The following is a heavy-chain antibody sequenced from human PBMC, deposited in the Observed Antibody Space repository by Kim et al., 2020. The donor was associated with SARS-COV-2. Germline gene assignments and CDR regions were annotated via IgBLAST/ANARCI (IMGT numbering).Heavy chain of an antibody. J-gene: IGHJ4*02. D-gene: IGHD3-3*01. CDR1: GGTFSSYA. V-gene: IGHV1-69*13. Sequence: SVKVSCKASGGTFSSYAISWVRQAPGQGLEWMGGIIPIFGTANYAQKFQGRVTITADESTSTAYMELSSLRSEDTAVYYCASLTLGGFWSGQSLDYWGQGTLVTVSS. CDR3: ASLTLGGFWSGQSLDY. CDR2: IIPIFGTA.